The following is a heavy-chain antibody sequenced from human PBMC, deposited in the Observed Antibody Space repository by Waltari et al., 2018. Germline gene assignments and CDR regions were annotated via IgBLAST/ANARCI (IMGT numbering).Heavy chain of an antibody. V-gene: IGHV4-31*03. CDR1: GGSISSGGYY. CDR2: IYHSGST. CDR3: ARDRSMVRGVKNAFDI. D-gene: IGHD3-10*01. J-gene: IGHJ3*02. Sequence: QVQLQESGPGLVKPSQTLSLTCTVSGGSISSGGYYWSWIRQHPGKGLEWIGYIYHSGSTYYNPSRKSRVTISVDRSKNQFSLKLSSVTAADTAVYYCARDRSMVRGVKNAFDIWGQGTMVTVSS.